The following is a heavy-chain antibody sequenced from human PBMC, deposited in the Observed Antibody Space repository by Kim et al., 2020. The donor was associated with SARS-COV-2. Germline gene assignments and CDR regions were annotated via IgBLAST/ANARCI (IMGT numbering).Heavy chain of an antibody. CDR1: GFTFSSYA. D-gene: IGHD3-22*01. J-gene: IGHJ4*02. V-gene: IGHV3-30*04. Sequence: GGSLRLSCAASGFTFSSYAMHWVRQAPGKGLEWVAVISYDGSNKYYADSVKGRFTISRDNSKNTLYLQMNSLRAEDTAVYYCARSITMIVVVSIDYWGQGTLVTVSS. CDR2: ISYDGSNK. CDR3: ARSITMIVVVSIDY.